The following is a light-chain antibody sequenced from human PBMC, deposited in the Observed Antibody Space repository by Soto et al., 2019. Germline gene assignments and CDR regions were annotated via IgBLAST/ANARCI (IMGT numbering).Light chain of an antibody. CDR1: SSNIGKNY. V-gene: IGLV1-51*01. CDR3: GTWDTSLSAGEV. J-gene: IGLJ1*01. Sequence: QSVLTQPPSVSAAPGQKVTISCSGSSSNIGKNYVSWYQQLPGTAPKLLIYDNNKRPSGIPDRFSGSKSGTSTTLDITGLQTGDEADYYCGTWDTSLSAGEVFGTGTKLTVL. CDR2: DNN.